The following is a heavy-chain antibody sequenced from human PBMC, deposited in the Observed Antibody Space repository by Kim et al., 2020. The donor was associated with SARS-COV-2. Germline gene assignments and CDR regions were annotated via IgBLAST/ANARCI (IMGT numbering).Heavy chain of an antibody. J-gene: IGHJ4*02. Sequence: GGSLRLSCAASGFTVDSNYMNWVRQAPGKGLEWVSIIYSAGNTYYADSVKGRFTISRDNSKNTLYLQMNSLRAEDTAVYYCATRSSPRNYWGQGTLVTVSS. CDR2: IYSAGNT. V-gene: IGHV3-66*02. CDR3: ATRSSPRNY. CDR1: GFTVDSNY. D-gene: IGHD6-13*01.